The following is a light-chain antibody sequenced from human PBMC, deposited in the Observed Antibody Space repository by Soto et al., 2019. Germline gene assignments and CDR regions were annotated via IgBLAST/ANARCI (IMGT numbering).Light chain of an antibody. Sequence: QSVLTQPASVSGSPGQSNTISSTGTSSDVGGYNYVSWYQQHPGKAPKLMIYEVTNRPSGVSNRFSGSKSGNTASLTISGLQAEDEADYYCSSYTSSSAYVFGTGTKVTVL. J-gene: IGLJ1*01. CDR2: EVT. CDR1: SSDVGGYNY. CDR3: SSYTSSSAYV. V-gene: IGLV2-14*01.